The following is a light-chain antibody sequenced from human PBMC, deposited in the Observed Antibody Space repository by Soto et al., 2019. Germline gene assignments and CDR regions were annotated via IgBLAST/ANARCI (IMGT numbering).Light chain of an antibody. CDR1: SSDVGVYNY. V-gene: IGLV2-8*01. J-gene: IGLJ2*01. CDR2: EVS. Sequence: QPVLTQPPSASGSPGQSVAISCAGTSSDVGVYNYVSWYQQHPGKAPKLMIYEVSQRPSGVPDRFSGSKSGNTASLTVSGLQAEDEADYYCSSYAGSNNLVFGGGTQLTVL. CDR3: SSYAGSNNLV.